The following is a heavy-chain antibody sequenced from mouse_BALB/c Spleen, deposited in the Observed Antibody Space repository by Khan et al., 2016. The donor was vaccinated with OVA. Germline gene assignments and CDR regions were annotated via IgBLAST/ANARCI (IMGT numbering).Heavy chain of an antibody. CDR2: ISYSGST. D-gene: IGHD1-2*01. J-gene: IGHJ2*01. CDR3: ARTARIKY. V-gene: IGHV3-2*02. CDR1: GYSITSGYG. Sequence: EVELVESGPGLVKPSQSPSLTCTVTGYSITSGYGWNWIWQFPGNKLEWMGYISYSGSTNYNPSLKSRISITRDTSKNQFFLQLNSVTTEDTATYYCARTARIKYWGQGTTLTVSS.